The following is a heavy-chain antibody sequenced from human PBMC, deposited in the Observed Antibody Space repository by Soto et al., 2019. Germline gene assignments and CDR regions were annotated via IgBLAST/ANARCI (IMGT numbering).Heavy chain of an antibody. D-gene: IGHD6-25*01. CDR1: GFTFNTNA. V-gene: IGHV3-23*01. Sequence: GVSLRLSCAASGFTFNTNAMSWVRQAPGKGLEWVSSISGTGSRTYYADSVKGRFTIARDNSKNTVSLQMNNLRAEDTGLYYCTKDTGYLSMDAWGQGTTVTVSS. CDR2: ISGTGSRT. J-gene: IGHJ6*02. CDR3: TKDTGYLSMDA.